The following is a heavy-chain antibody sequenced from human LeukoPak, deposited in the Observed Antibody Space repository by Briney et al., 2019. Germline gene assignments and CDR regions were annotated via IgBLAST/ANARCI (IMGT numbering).Heavy chain of an antibody. CDR2: IKKTGSET. CDR1: GFTFSSYA. D-gene: IGHD2-15*01. Sequence: GGSLRLSCAASGFTFSSYAMSWVRQAPGKGLEWVAYIKKTGSETYYVDSVKGRFTITRDNTRNSLFLQMYSLRAEDTAVYFCAREDGYCSGGNCYSYFDSWGLGTLVTVSS. V-gene: IGHV3-7*01. CDR3: AREDGYCSGGNCYSYFDS. J-gene: IGHJ4*02.